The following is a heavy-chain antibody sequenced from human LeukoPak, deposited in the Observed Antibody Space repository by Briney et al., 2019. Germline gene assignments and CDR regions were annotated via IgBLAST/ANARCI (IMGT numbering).Heavy chain of an antibody. CDR2: INGGGRST. CDR1: GFTFSSYW. Sequence: GGSLRLSCAASGFTFSSYWMHWVRQAPGKGLVWVSRINGGGRSTSYADSVKGRFTISRDNAKNTLYLQMNSLRAEDTAVYYCARDSGTTETTLGFWGQGTLVTVSS. V-gene: IGHV3-74*01. D-gene: IGHD4-17*01. CDR3: ARDSGTTETTLGF. J-gene: IGHJ4*02.